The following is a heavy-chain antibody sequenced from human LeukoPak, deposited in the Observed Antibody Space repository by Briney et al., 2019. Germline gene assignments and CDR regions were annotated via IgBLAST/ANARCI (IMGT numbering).Heavy chain of an antibody. V-gene: IGHV4-4*02. J-gene: IGHJ3*02. CDR1: GGSISSSNW. CDR2: IYHSGST. CDR3: ARGYCSGGSCYDAFDI. D-gene: IGHD2-15*01. Sequence: PSETLSLTCAVSGGSISSSNWWSWIRQPPGKGLEWIGEIYHSGSTNYNPSLKSRVTISVDKSKTQFSLKLSSVTAADTAMYYCARGYCSGGSCYDAFDIWGQGTMVTVSS.